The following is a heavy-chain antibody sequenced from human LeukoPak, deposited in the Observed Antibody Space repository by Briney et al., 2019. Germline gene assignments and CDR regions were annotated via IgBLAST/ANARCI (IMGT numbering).Heavy chain of an antibody. V-gene: IGHV3-21*01. CDR3: ASDGYYHQLFDY. CDR2: ISSSSSYI. D-gene: IGHD3-10*01. Sequence: KPGGSLRLSCAASGFTFSSYSMNWVRQAPGKGLEWVSSISSSSSYIYYADSVKGRFTISRDNAKNSLYLQMNSLRAEDTAIYYCASDGYYHQLFDYWGQGTLVTVSS. CDR1: GFTFSSYS. J-gene: IGHJ4*02.